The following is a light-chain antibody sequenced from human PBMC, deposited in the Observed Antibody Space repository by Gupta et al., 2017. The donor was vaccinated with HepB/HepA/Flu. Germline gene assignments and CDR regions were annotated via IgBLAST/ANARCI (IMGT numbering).Light chain of an antibody. J-gene: IGKJ4*01. CDR2: WAS. V-gene: IGKV4-1*01. CDR3: QQDGGTPLT. Sequence: DIVMTQSPDSLAVSLGERATINCKSSQNILYSSNNRNYLAWYQQKPGQPPKLLIYWASTRESGVPDRFSGTGSGTDFTLTISSLQAEDVAVYYCQQDGGTPLTFGGGTKVEIK. CDR1: QNILYSSNNRNY.